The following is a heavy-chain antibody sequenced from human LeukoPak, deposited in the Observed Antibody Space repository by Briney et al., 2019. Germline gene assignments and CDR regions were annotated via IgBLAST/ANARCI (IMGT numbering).Heavy chain of an antibody. CDR1: GYTFTSYY. V-gene: IGHV1-46*01. CDR3: ARGGIVVVIRHGYDY. J-gene: IGHJ4*02. Sequence: ASVKVSCKASGYTFTSYYMHWVRQPPGQGLEWMGIINPSGGSTSYAQKFQGRVTMTRDTSTSTVYMELSSLRSEDTAVYYCARGGIVVVIRHGYDYWGQGTLVTVSS. CDR2: INPSGGST. D-gene: IGHD3-22*01.